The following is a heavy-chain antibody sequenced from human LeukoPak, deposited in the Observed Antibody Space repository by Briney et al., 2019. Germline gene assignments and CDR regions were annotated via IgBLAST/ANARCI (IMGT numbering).Heavy chain of an antibody. CDR1: GFTFRTSG. CDR2: ISSSGSTI. Sequence: GGSLRLSCAASGFTFRTSGMNWVRQAPGKGLEWVSYISSSGSTIYYADSVKGRFTISRDNAKNSLSLQLNSLSAEDTAVYYCARSRSGYYEDYWGQGTLVTVSS. D-gene: IGHD5-12*01. V-gene: IGHV3-48*04. J-gene: IGHJ4*02. CDR3: ARSRSGYYEDY.